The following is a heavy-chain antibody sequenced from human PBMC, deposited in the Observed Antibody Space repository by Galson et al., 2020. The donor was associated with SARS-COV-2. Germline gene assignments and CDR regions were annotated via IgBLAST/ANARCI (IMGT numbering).Heavy chain of an antibody. V-gene: IGHV5-51*01. CDR1: GCSFADYL. D-gene: IGHD6-19*01. CDR2: IYPRDSYT. CDR3: ASHGASSGWYEGFDY. J-gene: IGHJ4*02. Sequence: GESPKIPCQGSGCSFADYLILLVRQMPGNGLPSLGVIYPRDSYTTYSPPFQGQVTVSADKSIHTPYLQWSSLKASDTAIYFCASHGASSGWYEGFDYWGQGTLVTVSS.